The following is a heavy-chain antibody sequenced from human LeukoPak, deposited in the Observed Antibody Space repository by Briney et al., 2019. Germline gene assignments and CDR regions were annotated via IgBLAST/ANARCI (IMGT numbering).Heavy chain of an antibody. CDR3: ARVFWGATNY. D-gene: IGHD1-26*01. J-gene: IGHJ4*02. CDR1: GGSISSGDHA. V-gene: IGHV4-31*03. Sequence: PSQTLSLTCTVSGGSISSGDHAWSCIRQHPGRGLEWIGHIYNSGSTNYNPSLNSRATRSTDTSKNQFSLKLSSVTAADTAVYYCARVFWGATNYWGQGTLVTVSS. CDR2: IYNSGST.